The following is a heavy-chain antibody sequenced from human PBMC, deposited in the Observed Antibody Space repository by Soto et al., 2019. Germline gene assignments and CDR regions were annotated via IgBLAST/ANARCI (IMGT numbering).Heavy chain of an antibody. CDR1: GYTFTNYG. Sequence: QVQLVQSGAEVKEPGASVKVSCKASGYTFTNYGISWVRQDPGQGLEWMGWLHPKNGNPKDARKFQGRVTMTTDTSTSTAYMELRSLRSDDTAVYYCAKEYCDSSRCYLPDYWGQGALVTVSS. V-gene: IGHV1-18*01. J-gene: IGHJ4*02. CDR2: LHPKNGNP. D-gene: IGHD2-2*01. CDR3: AKEYCDSSRCYLPDY.